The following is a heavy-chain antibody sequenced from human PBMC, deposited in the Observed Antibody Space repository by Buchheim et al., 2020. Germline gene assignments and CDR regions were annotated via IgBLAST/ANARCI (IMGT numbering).Heavy chain of an antibody. V-gene: IGHV3-73*02. CDR1: GFSFRASS. CDR2: VGTELFSYAT. Sequence: EVQLVESGGGLVQPGGSLKLSCIASGFSFRASSMHWVRQASGKGLEWVGRVGTELFSYATEYAASVNGKFTISRDDSKNTAYLQMNNLEIDDTAVYYCTRGAPNIYCSGGRCHFDSWGQGTL. D-gene: IGHD2-15*01. J-gene: IGHJ4*02. CDR3: TRGAPNIYCSGGRCHFDS.